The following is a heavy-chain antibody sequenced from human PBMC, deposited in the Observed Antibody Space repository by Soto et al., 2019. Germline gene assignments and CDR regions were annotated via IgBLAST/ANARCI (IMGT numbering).Heavy chain of an antibody. CDR2: ISAHNGNT. CDR1: GYDFTTYG. V-gene: IGHV1-18*01. J-gene: IGHJ1*01. Sequence: QVHLVQSGAEVKKPGASVKVSCKGSGYDFTTYGITWVRQAPGQGLEWMAWISAHNGNTDYAQKLQGRVTVTRDTSTSTAYMEXXXXXXXXXXXXXXXXXXXXXXXGQXALVTVSS. CDR3: XXXXXXXX.